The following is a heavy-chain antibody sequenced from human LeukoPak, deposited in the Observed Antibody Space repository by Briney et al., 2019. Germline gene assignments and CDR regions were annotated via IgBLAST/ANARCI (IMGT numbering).Heavy chain of an antibody. D-gene: IGHD3-10*01. CDR3: ARTTDGEYTEQYYYYYYKDV. V-gene: IGHV4-34*01. CDR2: INQSGST. J-gene: IGHJ6*03. CDR1: GGSFSGNY. Sequence: SETLSLTCVVYGGSFSGNYWSWIRQPPGKGLEWIGEINQSGSTNYNPSLKSRVTISVDTSKNQFSLKLSSVTAADTAVYYCARTTDGEYTEQYYYYYYKDVWNKGTTV.